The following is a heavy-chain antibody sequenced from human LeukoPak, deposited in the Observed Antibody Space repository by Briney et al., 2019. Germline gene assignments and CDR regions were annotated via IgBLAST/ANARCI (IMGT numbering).Heavy chain of an antibody. CDR3: TRGRLGQWLANWYFDL. V-gene: IGHV3-49*04. CDR1: GFTFGDYA. Sequence: GGSLRLSCTASGFTFGDYAMSWVRQAPGKGLEWVGFIRSKAYGGTTEYAASVKGRFTISRDDSKSIAYLQMNSLKTEDTAVYYCTRGRLGQWLANWYFDLWGRGTLVTVSS. J-gene: IGHJ2*01. CDR2: IRSKAYGGTT. D-gene: IGHD6-19*01.